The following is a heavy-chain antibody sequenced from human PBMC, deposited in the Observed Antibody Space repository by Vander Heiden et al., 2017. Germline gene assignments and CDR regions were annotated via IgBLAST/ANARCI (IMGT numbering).Heavy chain of an antibody. CDR1: GFMFRDYY. CDR3: ARDNMGTGTFDY. CDR2: ISSSGSTR. J-gene: IGHJ4*02. Sequence: QEQLVESGGGLVKPGGYRSLSCAASGFMFRDYYMSWIRQAPGKGLEWVSYISSSGSTRLYADSLKGRFTISRDNADNSLYLEMSGLRAEDTAVYYCARDNMGTGTFDYWGQGTLVTVSS. D-gene: IGHD1-1*01. V-gene: IGHV3-11*01.